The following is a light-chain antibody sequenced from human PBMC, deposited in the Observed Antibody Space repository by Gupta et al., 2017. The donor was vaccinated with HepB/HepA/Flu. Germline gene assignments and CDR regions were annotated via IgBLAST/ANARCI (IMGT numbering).Light chain of an antibody. CDR1: LLTNKD. CDR2: QDY. V-gene: IGLV3-1*01. J-gene: IGLJ2*01. CDR3: QSWDSSTYVV. Sequence: SYDLTQPPSVCVSPGRKARITCSGDLLTNKDISSYQQKPGQSPVMVIYQDYKRPSAIPERFSASTSGNTAPLTISGTQTKDEADHYCQSWDSSTYVVFGGGTKLTV.